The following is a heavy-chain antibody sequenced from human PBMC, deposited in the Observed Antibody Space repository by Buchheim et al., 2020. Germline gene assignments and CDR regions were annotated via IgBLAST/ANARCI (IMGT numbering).Heavy chain of an antibody. CDR1: GFTFTNAW. V-gene: IGHV3-15*01. CDR2: IKSKIDGGTT. CDR3: LLWFGDLT. Sequence: EVQLVESGGGLVKPGGSLRLSCAASGFTFTNAWMTWVRQAPGKGLEWVGRIKSKIDGGTTDYAAPVKGRFTISRDDSTNTLYLQMNSLKTEDTALYYCLLWFGDLTWGQGTL. D-gene: IGHD3-10*01. J-gene: IGHJ5*02.